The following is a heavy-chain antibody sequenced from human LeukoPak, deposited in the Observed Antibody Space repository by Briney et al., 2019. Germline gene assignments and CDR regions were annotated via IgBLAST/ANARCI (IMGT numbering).Heavy chain of an antibody. CDR2: INHSGST. D-gene: IGHD5-18*01. CDR1: GGSFSGYY. V-gene: IGHV4-34*01. J-gene: IGHJ4*02. CDR3: ARRIQLWLRAIDY. Sequence: PSETLSLTCAVFGGSFSGYYWSWIRQPPGKGLEWIGEINHSGSTNYNPSLKSRVTISVDTSKNQFSLKLSSVTAADTAVYYCARRIQLWLRAIDYWGQGTLVTVSS.